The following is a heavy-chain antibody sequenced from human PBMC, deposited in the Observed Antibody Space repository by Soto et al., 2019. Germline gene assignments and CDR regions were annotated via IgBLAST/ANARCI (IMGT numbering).Heavy chain of an antibody. D-gene: IGHD3-3*01. CDR1: GFTFSSYG. J-gene: IGHJ6*02. CDR2: IPYDGSNK. Sequence: QVQLVESGGGVVQPGRSLRLSCAASGFTFSSYGMHWVRQAPGKGLEWVAVIPYDGSNKYYADSVKGRFTISRDNSKNTLYLQMNSLRAEDTAVYYCAKEVWSGPMDVWGQGTTVTVSS. V-gene: IGHV3-30*18. CDR3: AKEVWSGPMDV.